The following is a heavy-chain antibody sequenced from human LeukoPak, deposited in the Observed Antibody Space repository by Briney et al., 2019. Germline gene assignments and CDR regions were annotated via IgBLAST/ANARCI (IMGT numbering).Heavy chain of an antibody. D-gene: IGHD4-23*01. CDR1: GFTFSSYA. J-gene: IGHJ4*02. V-gene: IGHV3-23*01. CDR2: IGASGDST. Sequence: GGSLRLSCAASGFTFSSYAMSWVRQAPGKGLEWVSGIGASGDSTYYADSVKGRFTISRDNAKNSLYLQMNSLRAEDTALYYCARGKGGNQDLGFDYWGQGTLVTVSS. CDR3: ARGKGGNQDLGFDY.